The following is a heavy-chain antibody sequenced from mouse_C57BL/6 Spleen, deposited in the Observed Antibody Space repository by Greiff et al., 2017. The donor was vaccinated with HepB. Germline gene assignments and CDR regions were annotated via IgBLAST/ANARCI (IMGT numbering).Heavy chain of an antibody. CDR2: IYPRSGNT. J-gene: IGHJ2*01. Sequence: VQRVESGAELARPGASVKLSCKASGYTFTSYGISWVKQRTGQGLEWIGEIYPRSGNTYYNEKFKGKATLTADKSSSTAYMELRSLTSEDSAVYFCARGTGTSDYWGQGTTLTVSS. V-gene: IGHV1-81*01. CDR1: GYTFTSYG. CDR3: ARGTGTSDY. D-gene: IGHD4-1*01.